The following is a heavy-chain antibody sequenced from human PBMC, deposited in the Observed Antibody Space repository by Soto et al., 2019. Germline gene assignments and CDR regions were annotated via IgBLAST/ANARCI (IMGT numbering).Heavy chain of an antibody. Sequence: QVQLVESGGGVVQPGRSLRLSCAASGFTCSSYGMHWVRQAPGKGLEWVAVISYDGSNKYYADSVKGRFTISRDKSKNTLYLQMNSLRAEDTTVYYCAKDTSGTYTRWGQGTLVTVSS. V-gene: IGHV3-30*18. CDR1: GFTCSSYG. CDR3: AKDTSGTYTR. D-gene: IGHD1-26*01. CDR2: ISYDGSNK. J-gene: IGHJ4*02.